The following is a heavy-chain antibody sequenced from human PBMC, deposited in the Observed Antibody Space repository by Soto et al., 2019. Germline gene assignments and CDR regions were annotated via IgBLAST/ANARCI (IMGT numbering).Heavy chain of an antibody. D-gene: IGHD2-15*01. CDR1: GFTFTSSA. V-gene: IGHV1-58*01. Sequence: ASVNVSCKASGFTFTSSAVQWVRQARGQRLEWIGWVVVGSGNTNYAQKFQERVTITRDMSTSTAYMELSSLRSEDTVVYYCAAEGYCSGGSCRDYYYYGMDFWGQGTTVTVSS. CDR3: AAEGYCSGGSCRDYYYYGMDF. J-gene: IGHJ6*01. CDR2: VVVGSGNT.